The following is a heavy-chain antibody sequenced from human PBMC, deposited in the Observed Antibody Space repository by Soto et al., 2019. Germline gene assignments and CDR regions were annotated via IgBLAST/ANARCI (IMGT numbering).Heavy chain of an antibody. CDR2: IWYDGSNK. Sequence: SLRLSCAASGFTFSSYGMNWVRQAPGKGLEWVAVIWYDGSNKYYADSVKGRFTISRDNSKNTLYLQMNSLRAEDTAVYYCARGGGIAAQPFDYWGQGTLVTVSS. CDR1: GFTFSSYG. D-gene: IGHD6-13*01. V-gene: IGHV3-33*01. J-gene: IGHJ4*02. CDR3: ARGGGIAAQPFDY.